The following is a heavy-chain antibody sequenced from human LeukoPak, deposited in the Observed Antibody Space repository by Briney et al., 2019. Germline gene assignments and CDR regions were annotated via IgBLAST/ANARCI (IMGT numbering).Heavy chain of an antibody. CDR1: GGSISSYY. D-gene: IGHD3-9*01. V-gene: IGHV4-59*08. J-gene: IGHJ4*02. CDR3: AGRYFDYSDY. CDR2: IYYSGST. Sequence: SETLSLTCTVSGGSISSYYWSWIRQPPGKGLEWIGYIYYSGSTNYNPSLKSRVTISVGTSKNQFSLKLSSVTAAYTAVYYCAGRYFDYSDYWGQGTLVTVSS.